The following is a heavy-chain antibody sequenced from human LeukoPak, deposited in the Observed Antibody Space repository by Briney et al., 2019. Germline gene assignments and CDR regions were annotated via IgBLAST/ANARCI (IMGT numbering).Heavy chain of an antibody. D-gene: IGHD3-3*01. Sequence: SETLSLTCAVYGGSFSGYYWSWIRQPPGKGLEWIGEINHSGSTNYNPSLKSRVTISVDTSKNQLSLKLSSVTAADTAVYYCARLRITIFGVVTAYYYMDVWGKGTTVTVSS. CDR2: INHSGST. J-gene: IGHJ6*03. CDR1: GGSFSGYY. V-gene: IGHV4-34*01. CDR3: ARLRITIFGVVTAYYYMDV.